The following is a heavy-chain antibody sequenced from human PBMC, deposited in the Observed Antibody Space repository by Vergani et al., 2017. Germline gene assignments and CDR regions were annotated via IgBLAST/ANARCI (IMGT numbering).Heavy chain of an antibody. V-gene: IGHV1-8*01. Sequence: QVQLMQSGAEVKKPGASVKVSCKASGYTFTSYDINWVRQATGQGLEWMGWMNPNSGNTGYAQKFQGRVTMTRNTSISTAYMELSSLRSEDTAVYYCARAVHRFLYYYYYMDVWGKGTTVTVSS. CDR3: ARAVHRFLYYYYYMDV. D-gene: IGHD3-10*01. CDR1: GYTFTSYD. CDR2: MNPNSGNT. J-gene: IGHJ6*03.